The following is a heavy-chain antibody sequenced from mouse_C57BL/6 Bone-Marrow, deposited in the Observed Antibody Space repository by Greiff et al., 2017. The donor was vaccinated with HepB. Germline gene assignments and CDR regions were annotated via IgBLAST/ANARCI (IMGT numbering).Heavy chain of an antibody. V-gene: IGHV3-1*01. Sequence: EVQLQQSGPGMVKPSQSLSLSCTVTGYSITSGYDWHWIRHFPGNILEWMGYISYSGSTYYNPSLKSRISITHDTSKNHFYLKLNSVTTEDTATYYCARGVYDGYYSWYVDVWGTGTTVTVSS. CDR3: ARGVYDGYYSWYVDV. J-gene: IGHJ1*03. CDR1: GYSITSGYD. CDR2: ISYSGST. D-gene: IGHD2-3*01.